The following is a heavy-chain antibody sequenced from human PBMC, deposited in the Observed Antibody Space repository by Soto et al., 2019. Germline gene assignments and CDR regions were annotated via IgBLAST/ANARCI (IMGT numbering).Heavy chain of an antibody. CDR2: ISKSGDST. CDR3: AKGSFGFDY. CDR1: GVTFTSYA. V-gene: IGHV3-23*01. J-gene: IGHJ4*02. D-gene: IGHD3-10*01. Sequence: GGSLRLSCAASGVTFTSYAMTWVRQVPGEGLQWVSSISKSGDSTYYADSVKGRFTTSRDNSKSTLYLQMNSLRAEDTAIYYCAKGSFGFDYWGQGTLVTVSS.